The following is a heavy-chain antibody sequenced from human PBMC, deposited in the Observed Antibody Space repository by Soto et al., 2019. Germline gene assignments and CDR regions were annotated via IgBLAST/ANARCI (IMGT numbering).Heavy chain of an antibody. CDR1: GFVFEVYW. CDR3: AKAGWGGDYYYGLDV. D-gene: IGHD2-21*01. J-gene: IGHJ6*02. CDR2: ISDDGART. Sequence: AGGSLRLSCVASGFVFEVYWMHWVRQVPGKGLEWVSRISDDGARTDYADSVRGRFTISRDNANNALYLQMNALRGEDTAVYYCAKAGWGGDYYYGLDVWGQGTTVTVSS. V-gene: IGHV3-74*01.